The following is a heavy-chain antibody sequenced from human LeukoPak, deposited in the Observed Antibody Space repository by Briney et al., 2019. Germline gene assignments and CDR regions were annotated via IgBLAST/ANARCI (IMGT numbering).Heavy chain of an antibody. D-gene: IGHD6-13*01. CDR3: AKDRTAAAAFDY. V-gene: IGHV3-23*01. CDR1: GFTFSSYA. Sequence: HSGGSLRLSCAASGFTFSSYAMSWVRQAPGKGLEWVSAIGGSGGSTYYADSVKGRFTISRDNSKNTLYLQMNSLRAEDTAVYYCAKDRTAAAAFDYWGQGTLVTVSS. J-gene: IGHJ4*02. CDR2: IGGSGGST.